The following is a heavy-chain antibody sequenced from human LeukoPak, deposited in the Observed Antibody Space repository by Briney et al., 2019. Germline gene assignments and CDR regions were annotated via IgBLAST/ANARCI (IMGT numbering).Heavy chain of an antibody. CDR1: GYSINTGHY. V-gene: IGHV4-38-2*02. D-gene: IGHD6-6*01. CDR3: SRSLKDINSSGGYDY. CDR2: IHRSEGP. Sequence: SETLSLTCIVSGYSINTGHYWGWIRQSPGKGLEWIGTIHRSEGPYYNPSLRRRLTISVDTSKNQFSLKLTSVTAADTAVYYCSRSLKDINSSGGYDYWGQGSLVTVSS. J-gene: IGHJ4*02.